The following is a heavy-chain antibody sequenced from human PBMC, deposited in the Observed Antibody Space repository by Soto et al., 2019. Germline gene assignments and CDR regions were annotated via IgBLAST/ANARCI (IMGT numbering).Heavy chain of an antibody. D-gene: IGHD2-15*01. CDR3: AREESSYYYYYYGMDV. J-gene: IGHJ6*02. CDR2: IIPIFGTA. V-gene: IGHV1-69*13. CDR1: GGTFSSYA. Sequence: SVKVSCKASGGTFSSYAISWVRQAPGQGLEWMGGIIPIFGTANYAQKFQGRVTITADESTSTAYMELSSLRSEDTAVYYCAREESSYYYYYYGMDVWGQGTTVTVSS.